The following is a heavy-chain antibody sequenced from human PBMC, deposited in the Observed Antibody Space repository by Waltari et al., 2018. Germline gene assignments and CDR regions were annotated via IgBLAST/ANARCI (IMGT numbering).Heavy chain of an antibody. CDR2: IHGSGRT. V-gene: IGHV4-4*02. J-gene: IGHJ4*02. D-gene: IGHD3-10*02. CDR3: ARDRGRGMFLDS. Sequence: QLQLQQSGPGLVKPSETLSLTCAVSGDSMTGGSWWRWVRQTPGKGLVLVGQIHGSGRTNSNPSLEGRVTISMDMSNNKFSLRVSSATAADTAVYYCARDRGRGMFLDSWGQGILVSVSP. CDR1: GDSMTGGSW.